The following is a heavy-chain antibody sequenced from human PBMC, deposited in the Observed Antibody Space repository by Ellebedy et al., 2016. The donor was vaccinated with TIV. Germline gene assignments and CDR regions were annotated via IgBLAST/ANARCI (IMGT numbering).Heavy chain of an antibody. Sequence: GESLKISCAASGFTFPSYWFPWVRHSPGKGLVWVSRINSDGSNTSYADSVKGRFTLSRDNAKNTRYLHMNSLRAEDTAVYYWGRGCVVVPAACGYWGQGTLVTVSS. J-gene: IGHJ4*02. D-gene: IGHD2-2*01. CDR3: GRGCVVVPAACGY. V-gene: IGHV3-74*01. CDR2: INSDGSNT. CDR1: GFTFPSYW.